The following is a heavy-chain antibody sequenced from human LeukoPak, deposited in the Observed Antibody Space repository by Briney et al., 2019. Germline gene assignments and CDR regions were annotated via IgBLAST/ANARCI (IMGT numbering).Heavy chain of an antibody. CDR2: FSGSGGTT. CDR1: GFNFSSYA. V-gene: IGHV3-23*01. CDR3: ANGNRCTSPNCLGYYYFYMDV. D-gene: IGHD2-8*01. Sequence: GGSLRLSCAASGFNFSSYAMNWVRQAPGRGLEWVSGFSGSGGTTYYADSVKGRFTISRDNSKNTLYLQMNSLRAEDTAVYFCANGNRCTSPNCLGYYYFYMDVWGKGTTVTVSS. J-gene: IGHJ6*03.